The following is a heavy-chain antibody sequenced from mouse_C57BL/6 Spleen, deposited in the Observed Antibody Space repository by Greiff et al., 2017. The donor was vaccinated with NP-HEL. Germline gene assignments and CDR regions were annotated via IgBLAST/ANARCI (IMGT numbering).Heavy chain of an antibody. CDR1: GYTFTSYW. J-gene: IGHJ2*01. D-gene: IGHD2-5*01. CDR3: ARRYSKGENYFDY. Sequence: QVQLKQPGAELVKPGASVKLSCKASGYTFTSYWMHWVKQRPGQGLEWIGMIHPNSGSTNYNEKFKSKATLTVDKSSSTAYMQLSSLTSEDSAVYYCARRYSKGENYFDYWGQGTTLTVSS. CDR2: IHPNSGST. V-gene: IGHV1-64*01.